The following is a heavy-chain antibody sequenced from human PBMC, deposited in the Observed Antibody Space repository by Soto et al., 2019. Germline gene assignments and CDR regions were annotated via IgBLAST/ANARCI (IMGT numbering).Heavy chain of an antibody. CDR1: GGTFSSYA. CDR2: IIPIFGTA. D-gene: IGHD6-13*01. J-gene: IGHJ6*03. V-gene: IGHV1-69*13. CDR3: AREVAAAGSYYYYMDV. Sequence: ASVKVSCKASGGTFSSYAISWVRQAPGQGLEWMGGIIPIFGTANYAQKFQGRVTITADESTSTAYMELSSLRSEDTAVYYCAREVAAAGSYYYYMDVWGKGTTVTVSS.